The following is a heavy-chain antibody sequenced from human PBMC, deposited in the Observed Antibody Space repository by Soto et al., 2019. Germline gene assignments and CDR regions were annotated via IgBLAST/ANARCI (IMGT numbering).Heavy chain of an antibody. D-gene: IGHD2-2*01. CDR2: ISSSSSYI. J-gene: IGHJ6*03. CDR3: AREGGLYCSSTSCYDYYYMDV. Sequence: TGGSLILSCAASGFTFSSYSMNWVRQAPGKGLEWVSSISSSSSYIYYADSVKGRFTISRDNAKNSLYLQMNSLRAEDTAVYYCAREGGLYCSSTSCYDYYYMDVWGKGTTVTVSS. CDR1: GFTFSSYS. V-gene: IGHV3-21*01.